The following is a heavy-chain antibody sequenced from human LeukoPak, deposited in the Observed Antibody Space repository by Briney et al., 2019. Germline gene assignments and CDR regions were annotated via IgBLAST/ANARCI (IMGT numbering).Heavy chain of an antibody. Sequence: SGPTLVKPPQTLTLTCTFSGFSLSTSGVGVGWIRQPPGKALEWLALIYWNDDKRYSPSLKSRLTITKDTSKNQVVLTMTNMDPVDTATYYCAHSGTVTTPHDAFDIRGQGTMVTVSS. D-gene: IGHD4-17*01. V-gene: IGHV2-5*01. CDR2: IYWNDDK. CDR3: AHSGTVTTPHDAFDI. J-gene: IGHJ3*02. CDR1: GFSLSTSGVG.